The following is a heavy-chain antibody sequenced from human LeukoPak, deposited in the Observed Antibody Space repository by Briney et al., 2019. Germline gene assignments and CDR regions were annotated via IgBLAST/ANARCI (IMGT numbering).Heavy chain of an antibody. Sequence: ASVKVSCKASGYTFTTYDINWVRQATGQGLEWMGWMNPNSGNTGYAQKFQGRVTMTRNTSISTAYMELSSLRSEDTAVYYCARGARIAVAGTICYYFDYWGQGTLVTVSS. D-gene: IGHD6-19*01. CDR3: ARGARIAVAGTICYYFDY. V-gene: IGHV1-8*01. CDR2: MNPNSGNT. J-gene: IGHJ4*02. CDR1: GYTFTTYD.